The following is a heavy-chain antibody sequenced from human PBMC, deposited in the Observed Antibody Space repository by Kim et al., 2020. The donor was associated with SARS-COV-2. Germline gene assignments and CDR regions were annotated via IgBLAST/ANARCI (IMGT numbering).Heavy chain of an antibody. J-gene: IGHJ3*02. CDR2: ISSSSSTI. D-gene: IGHD2-8*01. V-gene: IGHV3-48*02. CDR3: AREGLANIVLMVYARPDAFDI. Sequence: GGSLRLSCAASGFTFSSYSMNWVRQAPGKGLEWVSYISSSSSTIYYADSVKGRFTISRDNAKNSLYLQMNSLRDEDTAVYYCAREGLANIVLMVYARPDAFDIWGQGTMVTVSS. CDR1: GFTFSSYS.